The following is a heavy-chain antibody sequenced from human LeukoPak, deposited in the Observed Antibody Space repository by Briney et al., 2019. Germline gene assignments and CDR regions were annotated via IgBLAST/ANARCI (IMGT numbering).Heavy chain of an antibody. Sequence: GGSPRLSCAASGFTVSDNYMSWVRQSPGKGLEWVSVLYRGGDTYYADSVRGRFTISRDNSKNTLYLQMNSLRVEDTAVYYCARDSYSDSEAVRWFDPWGQGTLDTVSS. J-gene: IGHJ5*02. CDR3: ARDSYSDSEAVRWFDP. V-gene: IGHV3-66*01. CDR1: GFTVSDNY. CDR2: LYRGGDT. D-gene: IGHD5-12*01.